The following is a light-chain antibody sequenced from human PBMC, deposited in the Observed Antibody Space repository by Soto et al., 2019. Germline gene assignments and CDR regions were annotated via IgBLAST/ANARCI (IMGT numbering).Light chain of an antibody. V-gene: IGLV2-14*03. CDR2: DIS. J-gene: IGLJ1*01. Sequence: QSALTQPASVSGFPGQSITISCTGTSSDVGGYNYVSWYQQHPGKAPKLMIYDISNRPSGVSNRFSGSKSGNTASLTISGLQAEDEADYYCSSDTSSTTSSFGTGTKLTVL. CDR1: SSDVGGYNY. CDR3: SSDTSSTTSS.